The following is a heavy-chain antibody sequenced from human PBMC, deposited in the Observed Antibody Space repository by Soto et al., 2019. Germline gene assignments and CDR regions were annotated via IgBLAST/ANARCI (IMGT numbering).Heavy chain of an antibody. CDR1: GFTFSSYS. Sequence: EVQLVESGGGLVQPGGSLRLSCAASGFTFSSYSMNWVRQAPGKGLEWVSYISSSSSTIYYADSVKGRFTISRDNAKNSLYLQMNSLIDEDTAVYYCARVTHDAFDIWGQGTMVTVSS. CDR2: ISSSSSTI. J-gene: IGHJ3*02. CDR3: ARVTHDAFDI. V-gene: IGHV3-48*02.